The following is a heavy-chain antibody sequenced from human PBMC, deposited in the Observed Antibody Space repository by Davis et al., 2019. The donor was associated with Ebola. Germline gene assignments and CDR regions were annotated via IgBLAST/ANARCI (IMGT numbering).Heavy chain of an antibody. J-gene: IGHJ4*02. CDR2: IIDSGST. Sequence: MPSETLSLTCAVYGGSFSGYYWSWIRQSPGKGLEWIGEIIDSGSTNYNPFLKSRVSISLDRSKNQFSLKVTSLTAADTAVYYCARTTRGSGWFVDYWGQGTLVTVSS. V-gene: IGHV4-34*12. D-gene: IGHD6-19*01. CDR3: ARTTRGSGWFVDY. CDR1: GGSFSGYY.